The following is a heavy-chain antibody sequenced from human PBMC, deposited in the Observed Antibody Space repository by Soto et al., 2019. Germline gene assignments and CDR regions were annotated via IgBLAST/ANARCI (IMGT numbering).Heavy chain of an antibody. CDR1: GGSIGRSSYY. D-gene: IGHD2-15*01. Sequence: SETLSLTCTVSGGSIGRSSYYWGGIRQPPGKGLEWIGSIYYSGSTYYNPSLKSRVTISVDTSKNQFSLKLSSVTAADTAVYYCARPVVAAPNWFDPWGQGTLVTVSS. CDR2: IYYSGST. V-gene: IGHV4-39*01. J-gene: IGHJ5*02. CDR3: ARPVVAAPNWFDP.